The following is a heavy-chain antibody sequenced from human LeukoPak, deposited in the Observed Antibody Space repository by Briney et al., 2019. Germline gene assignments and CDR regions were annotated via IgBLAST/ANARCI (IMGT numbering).Heavy chain of an antibody. V-gene: IGHV3-48*02. Sequence: GGSLRLSCAASGFTFSSHSMNWVRQAPGKGLEWVSYISSSGTTIYYADSVKGRFTISRDNAKNSLHLQMNSLRDEDTAVYYCARLDGSGYFDYWGQGTLVTVSS. D-gene: IGHD3-10*01. CDR3: ARLDGSGYFDY. CDR1: GFTFSSHS. CDR2: ISSSGTTI. J-gene: IGHJ4*02.